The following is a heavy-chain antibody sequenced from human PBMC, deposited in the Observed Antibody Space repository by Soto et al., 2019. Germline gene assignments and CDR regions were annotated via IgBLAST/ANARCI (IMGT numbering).Heavy chain of an antibody. CDR1: GYSFTSYW. CDR2: IYPSDSDT. Sequence: GESLKISCKRSGYSFTSYWIGWVRQMPGKGLEWMGTIYPSDSDTKYSPSFQCQLTISADKSISTAYLQWGSLKASDTAMYYCAGGGVQNNCYYGMDVWGQGTTVTVSS. CDR3: AGGGVQNNCYYGMDV. V-gene: IGHV5-51*01. J-gene: IGHJ6*02. D-gene: IGHD2-8*02.